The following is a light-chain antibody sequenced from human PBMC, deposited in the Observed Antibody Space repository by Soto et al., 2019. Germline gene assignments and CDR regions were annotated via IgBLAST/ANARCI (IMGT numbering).Light chain of an antibody. J-gene: IGKJ5*01. Sequence: EIVMTQYQATLSVSPGEGATLSCRASQSILSNLAWYQQKPGQAPRLLIYDASNRATGIPARFSGSGSGTDFTLTISSLEPEDFAVYYCQQRSNWPLITFGQGTRLENK. CDR2: DAS. V-gene: IGKV3-11*01. CDR1: QSILSN. CDR3: QQRSNWPLIT.